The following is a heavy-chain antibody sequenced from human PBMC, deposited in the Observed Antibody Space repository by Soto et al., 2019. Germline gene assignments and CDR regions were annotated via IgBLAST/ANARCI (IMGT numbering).Heavy chain of an antibody. V-gene: IGHV4-39*01. CDR3: ARHGSY. CDR1: GVSISSSSYY. CDR2: IYYGGSS. Sequence: QLQLQESGPGLVKHSETLSLTCTVSGVSISSSSYYLGWFRQPPGKGLEWIGTIYYGGSSYSNPSLKSRVTISLDTYKNQFSQTLTSGTAADTAVYYRARHGSYWGQGTLVTVSS. J-gene: IGHJ4*02.